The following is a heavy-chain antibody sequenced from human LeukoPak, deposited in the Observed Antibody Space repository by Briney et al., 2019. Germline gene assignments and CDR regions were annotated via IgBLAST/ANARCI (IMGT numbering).Heavy chain of an antibody. D-gene: IGHD4-17*01. CDR3: AKDHLTTVFYNWFDS. J-gene: IGHJ5*01. CDR1: GFTFRSYA. Sequence: GGSLRLSCAASGFTFRSYATSWVRQAPGKGLEWVSTISNSGGMSYDADSVKGRFTISRDNYKNTLYLQMNSLRADDTAVYYCAKDHLTTVFYNWFDSWGQGTLVTVSS. V-gene: IGHV3-23*01. CDR2: ISNSGGMS.